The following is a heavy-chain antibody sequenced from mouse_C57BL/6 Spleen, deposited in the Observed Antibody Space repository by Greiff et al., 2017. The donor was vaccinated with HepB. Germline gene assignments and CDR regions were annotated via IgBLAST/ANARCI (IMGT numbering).Heavy chain of an antibody. CDR2: IRNKANGYTT. J-gene: IGHJ2*01. CDR1: GFTFTDYY. CDR3: ARSVYDGYFDY. V-gene: IGHV7-3*01. D-gene: IGHD2-3*01. Sequence: EVKVVESGGGLVQPGGSLSLSCAASGFTFTDYYMSWVRQPPGKALEWLGFIRNKANGYTTEYSASVKGRFTISRDNSQSILYLQMNALRAEDSATYYCARSVYDGYFDYWGQGTTLTVSS.